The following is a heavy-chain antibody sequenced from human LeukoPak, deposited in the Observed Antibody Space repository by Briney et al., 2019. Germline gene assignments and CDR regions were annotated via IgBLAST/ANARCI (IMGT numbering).Heavy chain of an antibody. V-gene: IGHV3-23*01. D-gene: IGHD1-14*01. Sequence: GSLRLSCAASGFTFSSYAMTWVRQAPGKGLQWVSAVSGSGAHTYYADSVQGRFTISRDESKNTLYLQMNSLRAEDTAVYYCAKKYNTGLDPWGQGTLVTVSS. CDR3: AKKYNTGLDP. CDR2: VSGSGAHT. CDR1: GFTFSSYA. J-gene: IGHJ5*02.